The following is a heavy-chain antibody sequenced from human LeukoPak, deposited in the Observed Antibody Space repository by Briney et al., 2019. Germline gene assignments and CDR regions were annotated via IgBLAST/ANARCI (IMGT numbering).Heavy chain of an antibody. D-gene: IGHD5-12*01. Sequence: PGGSLRLSCAASGFTFSSNGMNWVRQAPGKGLEWVSSISGSGGSTYYADSVKGRFTISRDNSKNTLYLQMNSLRVEDTAVYYCARDPRSGSDYWGQGTLVTVSS. V-gene: IGHV3-23*01. CDR1: GFTFSSNG. J-gene: IGHJ4*02. CDR3: ARDPRSGSDY. CDR2: ISGSGGST.